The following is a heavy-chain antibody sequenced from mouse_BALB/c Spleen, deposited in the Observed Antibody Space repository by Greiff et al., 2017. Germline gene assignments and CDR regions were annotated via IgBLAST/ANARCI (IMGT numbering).Heavy chain of an antibody. CDR3: ARGWFHYFDY. Sequence: VKLMESGAELAKPGASVMMSCKASGYTFTSYWMHWVKQRPGQGLEWIGYINPSTGYTEYNQKFKDKATLTADKSSSTAYMQLSSLTSEDSAVYYCARGWFHYFDYWGQGTTLTVSS. D-gene: IGHD1-1*02. CDR2: INPSTGYT. V-gene: IGHV1-7*01. CDR1: GYTFTSYW. J-gene: IGHJ2*01.